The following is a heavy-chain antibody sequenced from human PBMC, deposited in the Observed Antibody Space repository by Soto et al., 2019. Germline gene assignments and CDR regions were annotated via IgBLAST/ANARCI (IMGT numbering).Heavy chain of an antibody. CDR1: GGSISSDYYY. CDR2: ISYSGRT. J-gene: IGHJ5*01. Sequence: QVPLQESGPGLVKPSETLSLTCTVSGGSISSDYYYWSWIRQPPGRGLEWIGYISYSGRTYYNPSLKSRLIISVDTSKNQFSLGLSSVTAADTAVYYCARGGAIADFYVDSGGQGILVSASS. D-gene: IGHD1-26*01. V-gene: IGHV4-30-4*01. CDR3: ARGGAIADFYVDS.